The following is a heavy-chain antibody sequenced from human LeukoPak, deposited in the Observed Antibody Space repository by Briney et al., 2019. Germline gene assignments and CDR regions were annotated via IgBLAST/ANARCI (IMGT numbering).Heavy chain of an antibody. V-gene: IGHV1-18*04. D-gene: IGHD3-9*01. CDR2: ISAYNGNT. CDR3: ARSSTTTYYDILTGYYDLNWFDP. J-gene: IGHJ5*02. Sequence: GASVKVSCKASGYTLTSYGISWVRQAPGQGLEWMGWISAYNGNTNYAQELQGRVTMTTDTSTSTAYMELRSLRSDDTAVYYCARSSTTTYYDILTGYYDLNWFDPWGQGTLVTVSS. CDR1: GYTLTSYG.